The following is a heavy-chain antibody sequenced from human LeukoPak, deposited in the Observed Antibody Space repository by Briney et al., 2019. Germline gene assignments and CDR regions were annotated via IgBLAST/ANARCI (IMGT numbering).Heavy chain of an antibody. CDR2: IYYSGST. CDR3: ARLVGTMLRGAFHFDY. V-gene: IGHV4-39*01. CDR1: GGSISSSSYY. J-gene: IGHJ4*02. D-gene: IGHD3-10*01. Sequence: SETLSLTCTVSGGSISSSSYYWGWIRQPPGKGLEWIGSIYYSGSTYYNPSLKSRVTISVDTSKNQFSLKLSSVTAADTAVYYCARLVGTMLRGAFHFDYWGQGTLVTVSS.